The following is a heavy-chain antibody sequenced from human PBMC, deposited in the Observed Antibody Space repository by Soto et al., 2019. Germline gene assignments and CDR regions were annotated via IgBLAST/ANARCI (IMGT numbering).Heavy chain of an antibody. D-gene: IGHD3-10*01. CDR1: GFTFSSYS. Sequence: EVQLVESGGGLVQPGGSLRLSCAASGFTFSSYSMNWVRQAPGKGLEWVSYISSSSGTIYYADSVKGRFTISRDNAKNSLYLQMNSLRDEDTAVYYCARGLYGSGSYYTDFWGQGTLVTVSS. CDR2: ISSSSGTI. J-gene: IGHJ4*02. V-gene: IGHV3-48*02. CDR3: ARGLYGSGSYYTDF.